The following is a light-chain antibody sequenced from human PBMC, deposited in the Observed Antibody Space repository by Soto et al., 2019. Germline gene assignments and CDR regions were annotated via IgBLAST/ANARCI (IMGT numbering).Light chain of an antibody. Sequence: IQTTQSPSSLSAFVGDRVTISYRASQGISAYLNWYQQKPGAAPKLLIYAASNLQSGVPSRFSGSGSGTDFTLTISSLQPDDFATYYCHQSFSTPRTFGQGTKVDI. CDR3: HQSFSTPRT. J-gene: IGKJ1*01. CDR2: AAS. CDR1: QGISAY. V-gene: IGKV1-39*01.